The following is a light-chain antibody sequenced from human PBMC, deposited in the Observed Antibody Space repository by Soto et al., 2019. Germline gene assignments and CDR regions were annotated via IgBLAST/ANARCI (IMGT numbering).Light chain of an antibody. CDR1: SSDVGTYNL. J-gene: IGLJ1*01. CDR3: CSYVGSSTDV. V-gene: IGLV2-23*01. Sequence: QSVLTQPASVSESPGQSITISCTGTSSDVGTYNLVSWYQQHPGKAPKLMVYEGTKRPSGVSNRFSGSKSGNTASLTISGLQAEDEADYYCCSYVGSSTDVFGTGTKVTVL. CDR2: EGT.